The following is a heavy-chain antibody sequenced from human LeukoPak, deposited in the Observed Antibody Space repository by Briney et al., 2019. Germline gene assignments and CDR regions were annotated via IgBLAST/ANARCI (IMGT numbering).Heavy chain of an antibody. CDR2: ISSSSSSYI. V-gene: IGHV3-21*01. CDR3: AHWDYDSSGYYYFDY. D-gene: IGHD3-22*01. J-gene: IGHJ4*02. CDR1: GFTFSSYS. Sequence: KAGGSLRLSCAASGFTFSSYSMNWVRQAPGKGLEWVSSISSSSSSYIYYADSVKGRFTISRDNAKNSLYLRMNSLRAEDTAVYYCAHWDYDSSGYYYFDYWGQGTLVTVSS.